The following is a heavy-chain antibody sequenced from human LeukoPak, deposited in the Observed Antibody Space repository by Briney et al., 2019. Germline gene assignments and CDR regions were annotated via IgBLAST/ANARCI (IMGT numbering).Heavy chain of an antibody. V-gene: IGHV3-23*01. CDR1: GFTFSSYA. CDR3: AKNGYYYDSSGLFDC. CDR2: ISASGGSA. D-gene: IGHD3-22*01. J-gene: IGHJ4*02. Sequence: SGGSLRLSCAASGFTFSSYAMSWVRQAPGKGLEWVSAISASGGSAYYADSVKGRFTTSRDNSKNTLYLQMNSLRAGDAAVYYCAKNGYYYDSSGLFDCWGQGTLVTVSS.